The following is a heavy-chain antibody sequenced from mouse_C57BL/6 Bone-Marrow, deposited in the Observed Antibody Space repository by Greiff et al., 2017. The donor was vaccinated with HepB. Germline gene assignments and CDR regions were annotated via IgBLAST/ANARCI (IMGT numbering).Heavy chain of an antibody. D-gene: IGHD1-1*01. V-gene: IGHV1-15*01. CDR2: IDPETGGT. J-gene: IGHJ3*01. Sequence: VQLQQSGAELVRPGASVTLSCKASGYTFTDYEMHWVKQTPVHGLEWIGAIDPETGGTAYNQKFKGKAILTADKSSSTAYMELRSLTSEDSAVYYCTYYGSSSAWFAYWGQGTLVTVSA. CDR3: TYYGSSSAWFAY. CDR1: GYTFTDYE.